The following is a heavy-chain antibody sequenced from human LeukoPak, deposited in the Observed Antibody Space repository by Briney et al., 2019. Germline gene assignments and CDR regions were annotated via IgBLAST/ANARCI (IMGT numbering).Heavy chain of an antibody. D-gene: IGHD3-22*01. V-gene: IGHV3-23*01. J-gene: IGHJ4*02. CDR2: ISGSGGST. Sequence: PGGSLRLSCAASGFTFSSYAMSWVRQAPGKGLEWVSAISGSGGSTYYADSVKGRFTISRDNSKNTLYLQMNSLRAEDTAVYYCAKDPIVVVITALFDYWDQGTLVTVSS. CDR1: GFTFSSYA. CDR3: AKDPIVVVITALFDY.